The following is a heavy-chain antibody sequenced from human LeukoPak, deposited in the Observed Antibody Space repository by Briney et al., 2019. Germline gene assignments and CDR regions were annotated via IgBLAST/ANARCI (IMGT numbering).Heavy chain of an antibody. J-gene: IGHJ6*03. D-gene: IGHD6-19*01. CDR3: ARDSSYEAVAGFYYYYMDV. CDR2: ISYDGSNT. Sequence: GGSLRLSCAASGFTFSSYPMHWVRQAPGKGLEWVALISYDGSNTYYTDSVQGRFTISRDNSKNTLYLQMNSLRPEDTAVYYCARDSSYEAVAGFYYYYMDVWGKGTTVTVSS. V-gene: IGHV3-30*04. CDR1: GFTFSSYP.